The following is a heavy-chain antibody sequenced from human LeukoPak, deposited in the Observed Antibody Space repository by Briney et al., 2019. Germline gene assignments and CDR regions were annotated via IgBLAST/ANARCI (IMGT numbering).Heavy chain of an antibody. J-gene: IGHJ4*02. CDR3: VKDAPLLQPN. Sequence: STVTFNSYGVNWVPQAPGRGLQWQALILSDGTTDYYTDSVKGRFTVSRDDSKNTVYLQLSSLRPGDTAVYYCVKDAPLLQPNWGQGSQVTVSS. CDR2: ILSDGTTD. CDR1: TVTFNSYG. V-gene: IGHV3-30*02. D-gene: IGHD2-15*01.